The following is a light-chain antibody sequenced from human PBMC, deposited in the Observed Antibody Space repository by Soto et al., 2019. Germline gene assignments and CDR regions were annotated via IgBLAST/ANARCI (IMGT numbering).Light chain of an antibody. V-gene: IGLV1-44*01. CDR1: SSNIGSNT. J-gene: IGLJ2*01. Sequence: QSALTQPPSASGTPGQGVTISCSGSSSNIGSNTVNWYQQLPGTAPKLLIYNNDQRPSGVPDRFSGSKSGTSASLAISGLQSEDEADYYCAAWDDSLNAVVFGGGTKLTVL. CDR3: AAWDDSLNAVV. CDR2: NND.